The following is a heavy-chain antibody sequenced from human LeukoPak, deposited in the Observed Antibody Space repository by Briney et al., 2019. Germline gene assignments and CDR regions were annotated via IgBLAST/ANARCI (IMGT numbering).Heavy chain of an antibody. CDR2: IYTGGST. CDR1: GGSIDIYY. V-gene: IGHV4-4*07. Sequence: PSETLSLTCTVSGGSIDIYYWNWIRQPAGKGLEWIGRIYTGGSTDYNPSLNSRVTMSLDTSKNHFSLKLNSVTAADTAVYYCASHPRHASGTYYNAHFHYWGQGTLITVSS. D-gene: IGHD3-10*01. J-gene: IGHJ4*02. CDR3: ASHPRHASGTYYNAHFHY.